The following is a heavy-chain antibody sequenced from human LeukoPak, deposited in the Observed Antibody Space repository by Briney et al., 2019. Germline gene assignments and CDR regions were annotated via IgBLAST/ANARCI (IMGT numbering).Heavy chain of an antibody. D-gene: IGHD3-3*01. CDR3: ATGGFLSVFPPASWFDP. CDR1: GYTLTELS. J-gene: IGHJ5*02. Sequence: ASVKVSCKVSGYTLTELSMHWVRQAPGKGLEWMGGFDPEDGETIYAQKFQGRVTMTEDTSTDTAYMELSSLRSEDTAVYYCATGGFLSVFPPASWFDPWGQGTLVTVSS. CDR2: FDPEDGET. V-gene: IGHV1-24*01.